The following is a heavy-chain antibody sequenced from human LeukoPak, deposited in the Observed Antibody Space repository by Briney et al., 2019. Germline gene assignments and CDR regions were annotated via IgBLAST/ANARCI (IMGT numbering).Heavy chain of an antibody. D-gene: IGHD1-20*01. Sequence: SETLSLTCTVSGGSISSYYWSWIRQPPGKGLEWIGYIYTSESTNYNPSLKSRVTISVDTSKNQFSLKLSSVTAADTAVYYCARQVTGQYYYYYYYMDVWGKGTTVTVSS. V-gene: IGHV4-4*09. CDR1: GGSISSYY. CDR3: ARQVTGQYYYYYYYMDV. J-gene: IGHJ6*03. CDR2: IYTSEST.